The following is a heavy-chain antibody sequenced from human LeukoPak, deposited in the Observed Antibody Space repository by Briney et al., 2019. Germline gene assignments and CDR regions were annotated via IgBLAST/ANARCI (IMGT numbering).Heavy chain of an antibody. J-gene: IGHJ4*02. V-gene: IGHV1-46*01. CDR2: SNPSGGST. Sequence: GASVKVSCKASGYTFTSYYMHWVRQAPGQGLEWMGISNPSGGSTTHAQKFQGRVTMTRDTSTSTVYMELSSLRSEDTAVYYCARYGDYTNFDYWGQGTLVTVSS. CDR3: ARYGDYTNFDY. CDR1: GYTFTSYY. D-gene: IGHD4-17*01.